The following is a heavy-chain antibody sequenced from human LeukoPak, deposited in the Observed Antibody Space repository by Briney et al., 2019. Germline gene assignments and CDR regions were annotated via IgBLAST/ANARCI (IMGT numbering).Heavy chain of an antibody. CDR2: TYKDGST. CDR3: ASAPEFHYGMDV. D-gene: IGHD3-10*01. CDR1: GFTVSNNY. J-gene: IGHJ6*02. V-gene: IGHV3-53*01. Sequence: GGSLRLSCAASGFTVSNNYMNWVRQAPGKGLEWVSVTYKDGSTSYADSVKGRFTISRDNSKNTLYLQMNSLRAEDMAVYFCASAPEFHYGMDVWGQGTTVTVS.